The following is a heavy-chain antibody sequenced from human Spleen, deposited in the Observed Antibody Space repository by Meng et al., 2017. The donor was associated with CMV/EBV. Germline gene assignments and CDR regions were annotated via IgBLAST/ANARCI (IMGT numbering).Heavy chain of an antibody. V-gene: IGHV3-21*01. CDR1: GFTFSSYS. D-gene: IGHD4-11*01. Sequence: GGSLRLSCAASGFTFSSYSMNWVRQAPGKGLEWVSSISTTSTYIYYADSVKGRFTISRDNAKSSLYLQLNSLRAEDTAVYYCASDSSGSVAFDVWGQGTMVTVSS. CDR3: ASDSSGSVAFDV. CDR2: ISTTSTYI. J-gene: IGHJ3*01.